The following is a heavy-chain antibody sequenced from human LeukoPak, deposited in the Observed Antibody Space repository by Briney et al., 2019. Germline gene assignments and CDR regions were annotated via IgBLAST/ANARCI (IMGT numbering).Heavy chain of an antibody. CDR1: GFNFSSYS. Sequence: PGGSLRLSCEGSGFNFSSYSMNWVRQAPGKGLEWVSFITGSSRAIYYADSVKGRFIISRDNAKNSVYMQMNSLRAEDTAVYYCARPRGNVEMATIPFDYWGQGTVVTVSS. J-gene: IGHJ4*02. V-gene: IGHV3-48*01. CDR3: ARPRGNVEMATIPFDY. CDR2: ITGSSRAI. D-gene: IGHD5-24*01.